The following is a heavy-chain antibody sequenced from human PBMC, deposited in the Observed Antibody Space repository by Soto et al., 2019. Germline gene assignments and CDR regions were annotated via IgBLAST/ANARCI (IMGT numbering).Heavy chain of an antibody. CDR3: VRGNGYTYGPFDN. Sequence: QVQVVESGGGVVQPGRSQRLSSAASGFSFENYGMHWVRQAPGKGLEWVAAIWFNGSERKYGDSVKGRFTISRDNSKNAVFLQMSSLSAEDTAVYYCVRGNGYTYGPFDNWGQGTLVSVSS. V-gene: IGHV3-33*01. CDR2: IWFNGSER. CDR1: GFSFENYG. J-gene: IGHJ4*02. D-gene: IGHD5-18*01.